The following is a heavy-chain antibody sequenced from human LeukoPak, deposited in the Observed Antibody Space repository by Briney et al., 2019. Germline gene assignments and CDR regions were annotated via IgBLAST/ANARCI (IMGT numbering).Heavy chain of an antibody. CDR2: IWYDGSDE. Sequence: PGGSLRLSCAASGFSFNTYGMHWLRQAPGKGLEWVAVIWYDGSDEYYTESVKGRFTISRDNAKNSLHLQMNSLRAEDTAVYYCARDNYDYGDYYFDYWGQGTLVTVSS. V-gene: IGHV3-33*01. CDR3: ARDNYDYGDYYFDY. J-gene: IGHJ4*02. D-gene: IGHD4-17*01. CDR1: GFSFNTYG.